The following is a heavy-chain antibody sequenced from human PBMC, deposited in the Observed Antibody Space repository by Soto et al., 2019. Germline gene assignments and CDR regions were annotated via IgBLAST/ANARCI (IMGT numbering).Heavy chain of an antibody. Sequence: QVPLVQSGAEVKKPGASVKVSCKASGYTFTGYYMHWVRQAPGQGLEWMGWINPNSGGTNYAQKFQGWVTMTRDTSISTAYMELSRLRSDDTAVYYCARGRAAAGTPLYWFDPWGQGTLVTVSS. CDR1: GYTFTGYY. V-gene: IGHV1-2*04. CDR2: INPNSGGT. J-gene: IGHJ5*02. CDR3: ARGRAAAGTPLYWFDP. D-gene: IGHD6-13*01.